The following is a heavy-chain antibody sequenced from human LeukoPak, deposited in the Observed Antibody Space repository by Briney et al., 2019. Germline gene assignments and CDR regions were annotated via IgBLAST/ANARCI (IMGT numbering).Heavy chain of an antibody. CDR1: GFTFSSYA. CDR2: ISYDGSNK. J-gene: IGHJ4*02. D-gene: IGHD1-14*01. Sequence: GGSLRLSCAASGFTFSSYAMHWVRQAPGKGLEWVAVISYDGSNKYYADSVKGRFTISRDNSKNTLYLQMNSLRAEDTAVYYCASLSPSGDFDYWGQGTLVTVSS. CDR3: ASLSPSGDFDY. V-gene: IGHV3-30-3*01.